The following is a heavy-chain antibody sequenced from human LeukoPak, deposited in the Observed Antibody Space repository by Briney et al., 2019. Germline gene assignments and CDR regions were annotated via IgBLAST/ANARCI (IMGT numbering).Heavy chain of an antibody. CDR3: VRQGYDYGAFNA. D-gene: IGHD3-16*01. CDR1: GDSISCCY. CDR2: VFITGIT. V-gene: IGHV4-4*07. Sequence: SETLSLTCAVSGDSISCCYWTWIRQSAGKGLEWIGRVFITGITNYNPSLQGRVTMSVDRSKSQFSLRLRSVTAADTAIYYCVRQGYDYGAFNAWGQGTLVTVSS. J-gene: IGHJ4*02.